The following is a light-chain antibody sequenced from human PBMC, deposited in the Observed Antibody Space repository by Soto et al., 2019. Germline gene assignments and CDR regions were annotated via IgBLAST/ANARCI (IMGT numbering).Light chain of an antibody. Sequence: DIVLTQSPGSLSLSPGERATLCCRASQSVSSIYLAWYQQKPGQAPRLLIYGASSRATGIPDRFSGSGSGTDFTLTISRLEPEDFAVYYCQQYGSSPPWTFGQGTKVDIK. CDR2: GAS. CDR3: QQYGSSPPWT. J-gene: IGKJ1*01. V-gene: IGKV3-20*01. CDR1: QSVSSIY.